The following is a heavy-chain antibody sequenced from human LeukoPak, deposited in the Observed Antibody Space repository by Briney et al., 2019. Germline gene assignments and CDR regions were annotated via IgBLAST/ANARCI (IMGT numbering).Heavy chain of an antibody. CDR2: MIPIFGTA. CDR1: GGTFSSYA. V-gene: IGHV1-69*01. J-gene: IGHJ5*02. Sequence: SVKVSCKASGGTFSSYAISWVRQAPGQGLEWMGGMIPIFGTANYAQKFQGRVTITADESTSTAYMELSSLRSEDTAVYYCARRMVVVAACPGDNWFDPWGQGTLVTVSS. CDR3: ARRMVVVAACPGDNWFDP. D-gene: IGHD2-15*01.